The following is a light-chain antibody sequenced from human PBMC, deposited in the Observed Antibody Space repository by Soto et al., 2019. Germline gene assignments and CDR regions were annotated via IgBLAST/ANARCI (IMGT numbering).Light chain of an antibody. CDR2: KAS. V-gene: IGKV1-5*03. CDR1: QSIRSW. CDR3: QQYYTSPFT. J-gene: IGKJ4*01. Sequence: DIQMTQSPSTLSASVGDRVTITCRASQSIRSWLAWYQQKPGKAPKLLIYKASSLESGVPSKFSGGGSGTEFTLTITSLQPDDFAAYYCQQYYTSPFTFGGGTKVEIK.